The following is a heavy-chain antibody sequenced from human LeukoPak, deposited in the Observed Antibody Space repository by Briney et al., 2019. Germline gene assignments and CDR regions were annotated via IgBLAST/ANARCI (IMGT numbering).Heavy chain of an antibody. J-gene: IGHJ5*02. Sequence: GGSLRLSCAASGFTFSSYSMNWVRQAPGKGLEWVSSIRSSSSYIYYADSVKGRFTISRDNAKNSLYLQMNSLRAEDTAVYYCARTYSGGSFPGPNWFDPWGQGTLVTVSS. CDR3: ARTYSGGSFPGPNWFDP. CDR2: IRSSSSYI. CDR1: GFTFSSYS. V-gene: IGHV3-21*01. D-gene: IGHD2-15*01.